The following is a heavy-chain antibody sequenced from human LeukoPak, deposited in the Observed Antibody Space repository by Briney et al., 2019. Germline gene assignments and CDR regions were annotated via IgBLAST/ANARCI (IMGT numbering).Heavy chain of an antibody. D-gene: IGHD3-22*01. CDR3: ARTDYYDTSGPIDY. CDR1: GFTFSNYW. CDR2: INDDGSAT. V-gene: IGHV3-74*01. J-gene: IGHJ4*02. Sequence: GGSLRLSCAASGFTFSNYWMHWVRQVPGKGLVWVSRINDDGSATFYADSVKGRFTISRDNAKNTLFLQINSLRAEDTAVYYCARTDYYDTSGPIDYWGQGTLVTVSS.